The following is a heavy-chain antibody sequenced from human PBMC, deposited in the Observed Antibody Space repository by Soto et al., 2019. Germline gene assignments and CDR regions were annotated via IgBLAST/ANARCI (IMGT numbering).Heavy chain of an antibody. J-gene: IGHJ5*02. CDR1: GFTFSSYG. V-gene: IGHV3-30*18. Sequence: GGSLRLSCAASGFTFSSYGMHWVRQAPGKGLEWVAVISYDGSNKYYADSVKGRFTISRDNSKNTLYLQMNSLRAEDTAVYYCAKGDYGDYVSWGPWGQGTLVTVSS. D-gene: IGHD4-17*01. CDR3: AKGDYGDYVSWGP. CDR2: ISYDGSNK.